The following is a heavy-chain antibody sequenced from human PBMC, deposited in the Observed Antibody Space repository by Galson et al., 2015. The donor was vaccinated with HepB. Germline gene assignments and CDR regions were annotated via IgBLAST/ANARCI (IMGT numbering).Heavy chain of an antibody. J-gene: IGHJ4*02. V-gene: IGHV3-23*01. Sequence: SLRLSCAASGFTFSSYAMSWVRQAPGKGLEWVSAISGSGGSTYYADSVKGRFTISRDNSKNTLYLQMNSLRAEDTAVYYCAKDLKAIVVVPAGHFDYWGQGTLVTVSS. CDR1: GFTFSSYA. CDR3: AKDLKAIVVVPAGHFDY. D-gene: IGHD2-2*01. CDR2: ISGSGGST.